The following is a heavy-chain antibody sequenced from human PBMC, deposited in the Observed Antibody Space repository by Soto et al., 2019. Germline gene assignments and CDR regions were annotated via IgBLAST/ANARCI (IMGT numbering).Heavy chain of an antibody. V-gene: IGHV4-39*01. CDR1: GDSISSGRYH. J-gene: IGHJ4*02. D-gene: IGHD3-3*01. Sequence: QVQLQESGPRLVKPSETLSLICTVSGDSISSGRYHWGWIRQPPGKGLEFIATIHYTGNTHYNPSLRSRVTIFVDTSKSQFSLRLSSVTAADTAVYYCARADGFGVVTPLMDYWGQGTLVTVSS. CDR2: IHYTGNT. CDR3: ARADGFGVVTPLMDY.